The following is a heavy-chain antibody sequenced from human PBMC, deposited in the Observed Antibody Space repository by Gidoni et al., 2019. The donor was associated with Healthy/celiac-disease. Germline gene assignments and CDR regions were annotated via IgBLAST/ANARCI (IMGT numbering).Heavy chain of an antibody. V-gene: IGHV5-10-1*01. J-gene: IGHJ4*02. CDR3: ARQAISAAAGTDFDY. Sequence: EVQLVQSGAEVKQRGASLEISGTSSGYRVPSYWISGVRQLPGKGLECMGRIDPSASYTNYSPSFQVHVTISADTSISTAYLQWSSLKASDTAMYYCARQAISAAAGTDFDYWGQGTLVTVSS. CDR2: IDPSASYT. CDR1: GYRVPSYW. D-gene: IGHD6-13*01.